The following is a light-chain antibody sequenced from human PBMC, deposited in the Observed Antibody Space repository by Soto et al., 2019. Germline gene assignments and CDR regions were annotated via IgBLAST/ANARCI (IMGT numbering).Light chain of an antibody. V-gene: IGLV2-14*01. CDR1: SSDVGAYTS. J-gene: IGLJ1*01. Sequence: QSVLTQPASVSGSPGQSITISCTGTSSDVGAYTSVSWYQQHPGKAPKLMIYEVSNRPSGVSNRFSGSKSANTASLTISGLQAEDEAHYYCTSYTSDNRSYVFGTGTTVTVL. CDR3: TSYTSDNRSYV. CDR2: EVS.